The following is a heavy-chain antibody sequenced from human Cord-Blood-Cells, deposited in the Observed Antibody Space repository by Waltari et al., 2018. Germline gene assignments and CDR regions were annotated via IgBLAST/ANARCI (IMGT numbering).Heavy chain of an antibody. V-gene: IGHV4-34*01. D-gene: IGHD2-2*01. CDR2: INHSGST. Sequence: QVQLQQWGAGLLKPSETLSLTCAVHGGSFSGYYWSWIRQPPGKGLEWIGEINHSGSTNYNPSLKSRVTISVDTSKNQFSLKLSSVTAADTAVYYCARRDGYQLLYYFDYWGQGTLVTVSS. CDR3: ARRDGYQLLYYFDY. CDR1: GGSFSGYY. J-gene: IGHJ4*02.